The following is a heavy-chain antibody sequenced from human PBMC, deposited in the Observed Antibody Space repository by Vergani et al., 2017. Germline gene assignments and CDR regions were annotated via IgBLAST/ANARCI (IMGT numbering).Heavy chain of an antibody. CDR3: AKVRMIRLAVAGPFDY. CDR2: VSFDGSRK. D-gene: IGHD6-19*01. J-gene: IGHJ4*02. CDR1: GFTFSSYG. V-gene: IGHV3-30*18. Sequence: QVQLVESGGGVVKPGRSLRLSCAASGFTFSSYGTHWVRQAPGKGLEWVALVSFDGSRKYYADSVKGRFTLYRDNSRNTLHLQINSLRAEDTAVYYCAKVRMIRLAVAGPFDYWGQGTLVTVSS.